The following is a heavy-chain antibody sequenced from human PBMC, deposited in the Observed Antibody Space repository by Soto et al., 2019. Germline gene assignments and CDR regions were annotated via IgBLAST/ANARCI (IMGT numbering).Heavy chain of an antibody. CDR3: AKDWGSYCSSTSCYVNYFDY. V-gene: IGHV3-23*01. CDR1: GFTFSSYA. D-gene: IGHD2-2*01. J-gene: IGHJ4*02. Sequence: GESLKISCAASGFTFSSYAMSWVRQAPGKGLEWVSAISGSGGSTYYADSVKGRFTISRDNSKNTLYLQMNSLRAEDTAVYYCAKDWGSYCSSTSCYVNYFDYWGQGTLVTVSS. CDR2: ISGSGGST.